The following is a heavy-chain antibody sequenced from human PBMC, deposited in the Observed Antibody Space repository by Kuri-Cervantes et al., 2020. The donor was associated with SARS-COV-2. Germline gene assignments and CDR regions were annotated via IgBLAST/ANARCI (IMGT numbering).Heavy chain of an antibody. D-gene: IGHD5-12*01. J-gene: IGHJ4*02. Sequence: GESLKISCAASGFIFSRYSMNWVRQAPGKGLEWVSYTSSSSSTIYYIDSVKGRFTISRDNAKNSLYLQMNSLRAEDTAVYYCVRVGAYSGYDFDSWGQGTLVTVSS. CDR1: GFIFSRYS. CDR3: VRVGAYSGYDFDS. CDR2: TSSSSSTI. V-gene: IGHV3-48*01.